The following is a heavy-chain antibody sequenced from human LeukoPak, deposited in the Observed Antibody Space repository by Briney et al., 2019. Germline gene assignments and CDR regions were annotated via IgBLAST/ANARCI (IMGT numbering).Heavy chain of an antibody. CDR2: IDTNTGNP. D-gene: IGHD3-16*01. Sequence: ASVKVSCKASGYTFSSYPMIWVRQAPGQGLEWMGWIDTNTGNPSNAQGFTGRFVFSLDTSVSTTFLYINNLKADDTAVYYCARGGGARLRYPFDYWGQGTLVTVSS. CDR1: GYTFSSYP. CDR3: ARGGGARLRYPFDY. J-gene: IGHJ4*02. V-gene: IGHV7-4-1*02.